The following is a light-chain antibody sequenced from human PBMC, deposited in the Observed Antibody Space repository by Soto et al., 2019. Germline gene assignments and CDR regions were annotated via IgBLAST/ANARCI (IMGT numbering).Light chain of an antibody. J-gene: IGKJ3*01. Sequence: EIVLTQSPGTLSLSPGERATLSCRPSQSVSNNYLAWYQQKPGQAPRLLIYGASNRATGIPDRFSGSGSGTDFTLTISRLEPEDFAVYYCQQYGSSTFTFGPGTKVDIK. CDR3: QQYGSSTFT. CDR2: GAS. V-gene: IGKV3-20*01. CDR1: QSVSNNY.